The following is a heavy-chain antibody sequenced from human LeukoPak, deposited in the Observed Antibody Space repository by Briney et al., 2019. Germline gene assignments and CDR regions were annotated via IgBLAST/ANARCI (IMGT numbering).Heavy chain of an antibody. D-gene: IGHD3-22*01. Sequence: PGGSLRLSCTASGFTFGDYAMSWFRQAPGKGLEWVGFIRSKADGGTTDYAAPVKGRFTISRDDSKNTLYLQMNSLKTEDTAVYYCTTEATDDSSGYYFGYWGQGTLVTVSS. CDR2: IRSKADGGTT. CDR1: GFTFGDYA. J-gene: IGHJ4*02. V-gene: IGHV3-49*03. CDR3: TTEATDDSSGYYFGY.